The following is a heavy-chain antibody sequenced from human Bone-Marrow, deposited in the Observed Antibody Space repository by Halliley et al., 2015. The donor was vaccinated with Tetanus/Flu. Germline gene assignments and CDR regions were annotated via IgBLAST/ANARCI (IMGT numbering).Heavy chain of an antibody. CDR1: GGSMNSYS. J-gene: IGHJ4*02. D-gene: IGHD1-1*01. CDR2: IYYTGSA. V-gene: IGHV4-59*01. Sequence: TLSLTCTVSGGSMNSYSWSWIRQPPGKGLEYIGFIYYTGSAYYSSSLKSRVTILIDTSKKEFSLKLSSVTSADTAVYYCARVLQRACFDYWGQGALVIVSS. CDR3: ARVLQRACFDY.